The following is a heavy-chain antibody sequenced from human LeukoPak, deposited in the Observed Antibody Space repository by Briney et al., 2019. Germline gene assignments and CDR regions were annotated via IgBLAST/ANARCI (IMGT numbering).Heavy chain of an antibody. CDR2: VYTSGST. V-gene: IGHV4-61*02. J-gene: IGHJ4*02. CDR3: ARVKATRPHYFDC. CDR1: GGSISSGSYY. Sequence: PSQTLSLTCTVSGGSISSGSYYWSWIRQPAGKGLEWIGRVYTSGSTNYNPSLKSRVTISVDTSKNQFSLNLSSVTAADTAVYYCARVKATRPHYFDCWSQGTLVTVSS. D-gene: IGHD1-1*01.